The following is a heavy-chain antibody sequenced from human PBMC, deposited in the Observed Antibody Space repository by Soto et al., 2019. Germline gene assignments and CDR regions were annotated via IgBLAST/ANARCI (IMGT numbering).Heavy chain of an antibody. D-gene: IGHD3-10*01. Sequence: EVQLLESGGGLVQPGGSLRLSCSGSGFTFNTYGMTWVRQAPGKGLEWVSSVSGDGATTYYADSVRGRLTISRDNSKDTASVQMKSLRAEDTAVYYCAKEASGPSFGEFWFFDLWGRGTQVTVSS. CDR3: AKEASGPSFGEFWFFDL. V-gene: IGHV3-23*01. J-gene: IGHJ2*01. CDR2: VSGDGATT. CDR1: GFTFNTYG.